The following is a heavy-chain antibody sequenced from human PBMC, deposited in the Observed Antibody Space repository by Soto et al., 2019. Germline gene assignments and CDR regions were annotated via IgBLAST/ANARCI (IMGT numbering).Heavy chain of an antibody. J-gene: IGHJ6*02. D-gene: IGHD1-26*01. CDR2: IYTSWST. V-gene: IGHV4-4*07. CDR3: ARDKWELAFYYYGMDV. Sequence: PSETLALTCTCSGVSISSYYWIWIRHPAGKGLEWIGRIYTSWSTNYNPSLKSRVTMSVDTSKNQFSLKLSSVTAADTAVYYCARDKWELAFYYYGMDVWGQGTTVTVSS. CDR1: GVSISSYY.